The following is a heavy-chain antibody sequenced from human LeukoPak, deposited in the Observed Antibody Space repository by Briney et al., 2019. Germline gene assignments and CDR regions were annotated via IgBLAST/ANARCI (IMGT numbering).Heavy chain of an antibody. CDR3: ARETAMAFIDY. D-gene: IGHD5-18*01. J-gene: IGHJ4*02. Sequence: ASVKVSCKISGGIYRITSITWVRQAPGQGLEWMGWISAYNGNTNYAQKLQGRVTMTTDTSTSTAYMELRSLRSDDTAVYYCARETAMAFIDYWGQGTLVTVSS. V-gene: IGHV1-18*01. CDR2: ISAYNGNT. CDR1: GGIYRITS.